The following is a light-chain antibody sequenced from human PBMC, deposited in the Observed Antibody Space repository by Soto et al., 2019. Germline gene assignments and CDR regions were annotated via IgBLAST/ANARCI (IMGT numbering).Light chain of an antibody. CDR1: QTISNW. Sequence: DIQMTQSPSTLSASVGDRVTITCRASQTISNWLAWYQQKPGKAPKLLIYDASILESGVPSRFSGSGSGTEFTLTISSLQPDDSAAYYCQQYNSYSSRFGQGTKVDNK. J-gene: IGKJ1*01. CDR2: DAS. CDR3: QQYNSYSSR. V-gene: IGKV1-5*01.